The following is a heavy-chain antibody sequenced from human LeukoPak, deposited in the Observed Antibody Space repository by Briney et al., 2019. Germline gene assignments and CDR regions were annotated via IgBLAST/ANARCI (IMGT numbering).Heavy chain of an antibody. V-gene: IGHV1-8*01. Sequence: GASVKVSCKASGYTFTSYDINWVRQATGQGLEWMGWMNPNSGNTGYAQKFQGRVTMTRNTSISTAYMEPSSLRSEDTAVYYCARGRSYYYGSGSYRGWFDPWGQGTLVTVSS. D-gene: IGHD3-10*01. CDR3: ARGRSYYYGSGSYRGWFDP. CDR1: GYTFTSYD. J-gene: IGHJ5*02. CDR2: MNPNSGNT.